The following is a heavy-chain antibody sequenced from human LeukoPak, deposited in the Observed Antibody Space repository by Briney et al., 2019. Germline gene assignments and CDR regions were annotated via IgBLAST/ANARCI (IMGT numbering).Heavy chain of an antibody. D-gene: IGHD6-13*01. CDR2: ISGSGGST. Sequence: GGSLRLSCAASGFTFSSYAISWVRQAPGKGLEWVSAISGSGGSTYYADSVKGRFTISRDNSKNTLYLQMNSLRAEDTAVYYCAKDLYSSRWYRKGPFDYWGQGTLVTVSS. CDR1: GFTFSSYA. V-gene: IGHV3-23*01. J-gene: IGHJ4*02. CDR3: AKDLYSSRWYRKGPFDY.